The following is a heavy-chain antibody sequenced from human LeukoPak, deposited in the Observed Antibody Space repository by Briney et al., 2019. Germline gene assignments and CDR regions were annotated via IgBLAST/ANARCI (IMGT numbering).Heavy chain of an antibody. D-gene: IGHD3-22*01. J-gene: IGHJ4*02. CDR2: ISGSGGST. CDR3: AKSTERYYYDSSGSCFDY. CDR1: GFTFSSYA. V-gene: IGHV3-23*01. Sequence: QTGGSLRLSCAASGFTFSSYAMSWVRQAPGKGLEWVSAISGSGGSTYYADSVKGRFTISRDNSKNTLYLQMNSLRAEDTAVYYCAKSTERYYYDSSGSCFDYWGQGTLVTVSS.